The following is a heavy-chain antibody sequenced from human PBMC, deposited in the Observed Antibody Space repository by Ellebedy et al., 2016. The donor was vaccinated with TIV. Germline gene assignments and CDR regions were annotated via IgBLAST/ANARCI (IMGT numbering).Heavy chain of an antibody. CDR3: ARLRNPSDYGGNSGADY. CDR2: IYPGDSDT. V-gene: IGHV5-51*01. CDR1: GYSFTSYW. Sequence: GESLKISCQGSGYSFTSYWIGWVRQMPGKGLEWMGIIYPGDSDTRYSPSFQGQVTISADKSISTAYLQWSSLKASDTAMYYCARLRNPSDYGGNSGADYWGQGTLVTVSS. J-gene: IGHJ4*02. D-gene: IGHD4-23*01.